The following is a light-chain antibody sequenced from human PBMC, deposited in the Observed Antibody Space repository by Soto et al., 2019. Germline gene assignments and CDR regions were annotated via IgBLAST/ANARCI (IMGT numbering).Light chain of an antibody. J-gene: IGKJ1*01. CDR2: KAS. CDR1: QTISSW. V-gene: IGKV1-5*03. CDR3: QHYNSYSEA. Sequence: DIQMTQSPSTLSGSVGDRVTITCRASQTISSWLAWYQQKPGKAPKLLIYKASTLKSGVPSRFSGSGSGTGFTLTIRSLQPDDFATYYCQHYNSYSEAFGQGTKVDI.